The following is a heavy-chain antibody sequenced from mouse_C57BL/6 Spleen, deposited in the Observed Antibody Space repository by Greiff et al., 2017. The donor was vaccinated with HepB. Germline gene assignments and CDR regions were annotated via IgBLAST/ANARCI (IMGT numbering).Heavy chain of an antibody. CDR2: INPYNGGT. D-gene: IGHD3-2*02. V-gene: IGHV1-19*01. CDR3: ARGRSSGFGDYDMDY. J-gene: IGHJ4*01. Sequence: EVQLQQSGPVLVKPGASVKMSCKASGYTFTDYYMNWVKQSHGKSLEWIGVINPYNGGTSYNQKFKGKATLTVDNSSSTAYMELNSLTSEDSAVYYCARGRSSGFGDYDMDYWGQGTTVTVAS. CDR1: GYTFTDYY.